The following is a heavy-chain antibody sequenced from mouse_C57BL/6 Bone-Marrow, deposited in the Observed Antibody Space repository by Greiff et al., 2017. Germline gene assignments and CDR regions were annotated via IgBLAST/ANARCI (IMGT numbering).Heavy chain of an antibody. D-gene: IGHD1-1*01. Sequence: VQLQESGAELARPGASVKLSCKASGYTFTSYGISWVNQRTGQGLEWIGEIYPRSGNTYYNEKFKGKATLTADKSSSTAYMGLRSLTSEDSAVYFCARWPIYYYGSSYSYWYFDVWGTGTTVTVSS. J-gene: IGHJ1*03. CDR1: GYTFTSYG. CDR3: ARWPIYYYGSSYSYWYFDV. V-gene: IGHV1-81*01. CDR2: IYPRSGNT.